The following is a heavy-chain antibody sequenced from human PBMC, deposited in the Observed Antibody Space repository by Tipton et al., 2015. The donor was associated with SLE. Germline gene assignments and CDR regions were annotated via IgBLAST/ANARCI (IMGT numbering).Heavy chain of an antibody. D-gene: IGHD1-1*01. CDR2: ISSSSSYT. Sequence: GSLRLSCAASGFTFSDYYMSWIRQAPGKGLEWASYISSSSSYTNYADSVKGRFTISRDNTKNSLYLQMNSLRAEDTAVYYCASRLEGTFDYWGQGTLVTVSS. V-gene: IGHV3-11*03. J-gene: IGHJ4*02. CDR3: ASRLEGTFDY. CDR1: GFTFSDYY.